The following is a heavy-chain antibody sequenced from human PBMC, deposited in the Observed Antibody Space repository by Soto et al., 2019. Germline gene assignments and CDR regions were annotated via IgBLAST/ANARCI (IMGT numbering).Heavy chain of an antibody. J-gene: IGHJ4*02. V-gene: IGHV3-23*01. CDR1: GFTFSSYA. CDR3: AKSKTDFWSGYSNFDY. D-gene: IGHD3-3*01. CDR2: ISGSGGST. Sequence: GGSLRLSCAASGFTFSSYAMSWVRQAPGKGLEWVSAISGSGGSTYYADSVKGRFTISRYNSKNTLYLQMSSLRADDTAVYYCAKSKTDFWSGYSNFDYWGQGTLVTVSS.